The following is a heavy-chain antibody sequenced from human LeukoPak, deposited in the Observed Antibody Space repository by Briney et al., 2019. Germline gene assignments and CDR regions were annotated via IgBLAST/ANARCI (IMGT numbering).Heavy chain of an antibody. CDR2: IIPIFGTA. Sequence: EASVKVSCKASGGTFSSYAISWVRQAPGQGLEWMGGIIPIFGTANYAQKFQGRVTITADESTSTAYMELSSLRSEDTAVYYCAREDAQEGTNAFDIWGQGTMVTVSS. D-gene: IGHD2-2*01. J-gene: IGHJ3*02. CDR3: AREDAQEGTNAFDI. CDR1: GGTFSSYA. V-gene: IGHV1-69*01.